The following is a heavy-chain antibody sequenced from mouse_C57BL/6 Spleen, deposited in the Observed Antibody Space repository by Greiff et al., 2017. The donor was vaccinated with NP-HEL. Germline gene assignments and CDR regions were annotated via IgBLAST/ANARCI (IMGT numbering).Heavy chain of an antibody. Sequence: VQLKESGGGLVQPGGSLKLSCAASGFTFSDYYMYWVRQTPEKRLEWVAYISNGGGSNYYPDTVKGRFTISRDNAKNTLYLQMSRLKSEDTAMYYFARQRTYYGNSYAMDYWGQRTSVTVSS. D-gene: IGHD2-10*01. CDR1: GFTFSDYY. CDR3: ARQRTYYGNSYAMDY. CDR2: ISNGGGSN. V-gene: IGHV5-12*01. J-gene: IGHJ4*01.